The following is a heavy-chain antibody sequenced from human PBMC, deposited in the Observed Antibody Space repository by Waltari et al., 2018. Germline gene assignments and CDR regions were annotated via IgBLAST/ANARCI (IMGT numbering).Heavy chain of an antibody. J-gene: IGHJ4*02. CDR1: GGTFSSYT. Sequence: QVQLVQSGAEVKKPGSSVKVSCKASGGTFSSYTISWVRQAPGQGLEWMGRIIPIMGIENYAQKFQGRVTITADKSTSTAYMELSSLRSEDTAVYYCARRYYGSGSYYNGDYWGQGTLVTVSS. CDR3: ARRYYGSGSYYNGDY. D-gene: IGHD3-10*01. V-gene: IGHV1-69*02. CDR2: IIPIMGIE.